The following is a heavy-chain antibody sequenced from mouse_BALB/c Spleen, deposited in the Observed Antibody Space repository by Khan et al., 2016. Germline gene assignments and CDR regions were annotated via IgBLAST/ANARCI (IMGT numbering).Heavy chain of an antibody. CDR2: IGSDSSTI. CDR3: DSPRCCSWFAS. J-gene: IGHJ3*01. D-gene: IGHD3-3*01. CDR1: GFTFRSFG. Sequence: EVQLVESGGGLVQPGGSRKLSCTASGFTFRSFGMHWVRQAPEKGLEWVAYIGSDSSTIYYADTVKGRFTISRDNSKNTLPLQLTSLRSEDTAMYYCDSPRCCSWFASWGQGTLVTVSA. V-gene: IGHV5-17*02.